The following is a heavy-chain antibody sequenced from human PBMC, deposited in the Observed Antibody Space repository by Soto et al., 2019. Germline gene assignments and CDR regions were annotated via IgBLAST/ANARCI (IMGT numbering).Heavy chain of an antibody. CDR2: ISYDGSNK. V-gene: IGHV3-30*14. CDR1: GFTFSSYA. J-gene: IGHJ4*02. CDR3: ARDPVAYCGGDCRTFDY. Sequence: QVQLLESGGGVVQPGRSLRLSCAASGFTFSSYAMHWVRQAPGKGLEWVAVISYDGSNKYYADSVKGRFTISRDNSKNTLYRQTNSERAENTAVYYCARDPVAYCGGDCRTFDYWGQGTLVTVSS. D-gene: IGHD2-21*02.